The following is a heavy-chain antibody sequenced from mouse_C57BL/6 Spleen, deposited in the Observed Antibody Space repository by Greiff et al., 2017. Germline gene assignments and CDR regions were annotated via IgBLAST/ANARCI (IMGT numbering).Heavy chain of an antibody. CDR3: ARVGYYYGFYAMDY. CDR1: GYTFTSYW. J-gene: IGHJ4*01. D-gene: IGHD1-1*01. CDR2: IDTSDSYT. Sequence: VQLQQPGAELVMPGASVKLSCKASGYTFTSYWMHWVKQRPGQGLEWIGEIDTSDSYTNYNQKFKGKSTLTVDKSSSTAYMQLSSLTSADSAVYYCARVGYYYGFYAMDYWGQGTSVTVSS. V-gene: IGHV1-69*01.